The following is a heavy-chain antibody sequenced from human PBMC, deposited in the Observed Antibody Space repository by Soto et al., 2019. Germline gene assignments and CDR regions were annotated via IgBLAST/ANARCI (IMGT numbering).Heavy chain of an antibody. CDR3: ARDPPPVVTKPYFDY. CDR1: GFTFSNYG. D-gene: IGHD2-15*01. CDR2: IWYDGSDK. V-gene: IGHV3-33*01. Sequence: QVQLVESGGGVVQPGRSLRLSCAASGFTFSNYGMHWVRQAPGKGLEWVAVIWYDGSDKYYADSVKGRFTISGDNSKNTLDLQMNSLRAEYTAVYYCARDPPPVVTKPYFDYWGQGTLVTVSS. J-gene: IGHJ4*02.